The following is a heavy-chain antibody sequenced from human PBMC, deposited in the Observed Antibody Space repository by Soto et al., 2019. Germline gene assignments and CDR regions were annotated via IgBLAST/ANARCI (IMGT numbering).Heavy chain of an antibody. Sequence: VASVKVSCKVSGYTLTELSMHWVRQAPGKGLEWMGGFDPEDGETIYAQKFQGRVTMTEDTSTDTAYMELSSLSPEATAGYCCATARASSWQFDCWGQGTLVTISS. J-gene: IGHJ4*02. CDR2: FDPEDGET. CDR1: GYTLTELS. V-gene: IGHV1-24*01. D-gene: IGHD6-13*01. CDR3: ATARASSWQFDC.